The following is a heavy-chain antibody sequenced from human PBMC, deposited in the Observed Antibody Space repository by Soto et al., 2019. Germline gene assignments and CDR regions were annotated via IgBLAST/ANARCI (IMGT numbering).Heavy chain of an antibody. J-gene: IGHJ4*02. D-gene: IGHD2-21*02. Sequence: ASVKVACKASGDTFTDYYIHWVRQAPGQGLEWMGTVNPSGGHTTYAQHFLGRVTMTRDTSTSTLYMELTSLTSDDTAIYYCARGGHVVVVTAALDYWGQGTLVTVS. CDR2: VNPSGGHT. CDR1: GDTFTDYY. CDR3: ARGGHVVVVTAALDY. V-gene: IGHV1-46*01.